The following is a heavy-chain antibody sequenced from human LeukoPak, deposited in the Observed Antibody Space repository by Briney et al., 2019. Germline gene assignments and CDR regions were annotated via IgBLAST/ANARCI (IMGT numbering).Heavy chain of an antibody. J-gene: IGHJ4*02. CDR1: GFTFSAFG. D-gene: IGHD5-18*01. CDR2: ISYDGSYE. Sequence: GGSLRLSCAASGFTFSAFGMRWVRQAPGKGLEWVAVISYDGSYEYFADSVKGRFTISRDNSKNTLYLQINSLRAGDTAMYYCAKEENTAANSWGQGTLVTVSS. CDR3: AKEENTAANS. V-gene: IGHV3-30*18.